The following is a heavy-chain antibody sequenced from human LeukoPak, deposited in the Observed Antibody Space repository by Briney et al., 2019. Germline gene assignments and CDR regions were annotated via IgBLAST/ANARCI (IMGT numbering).Heavy chain of an antibody. CDR3: ASGYCSGGSCYSIAFDI. CDR1: GYTFTSYY. Sequence: ASVKVSXKASGYTFTSYYMHWVRQAPGQGLEWMGIINPSGGSTSYAQKFQGRVTMTRDTSTSTVYMELSSLRSEDTAVYYCASGYCSGGSCYSIAFDIWGQGTMVTVSS. J-gene: IGHJ3*02. D-gene: IGHD2-15*01. V-gene: IGHV1-46*01. CDR2: INPSGGST.